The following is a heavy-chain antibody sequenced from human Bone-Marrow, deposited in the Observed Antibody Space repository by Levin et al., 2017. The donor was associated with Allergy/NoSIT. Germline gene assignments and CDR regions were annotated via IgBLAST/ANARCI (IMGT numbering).Heavy chain of an antibody. V-gene: IGHV4-30-2*01. CDR2: IYHSGST. D-gene: IGHD3-16*02. CDR1: GGSISSGGYS. J-gene: IGHJ5*02. Sequence: SETLSLTCAVSGGSISSGGYSWSWIRQPPGKGLEWIGYIYHSGSTYYNPSLKSRVTISVDRSKNQFSLKLSSVTAADTAVYYCARSWGVITFGRVIAPSWFDPWGQGTLVTVSS. CDR3: ARSWGVITFGRVIAPSWFDP.